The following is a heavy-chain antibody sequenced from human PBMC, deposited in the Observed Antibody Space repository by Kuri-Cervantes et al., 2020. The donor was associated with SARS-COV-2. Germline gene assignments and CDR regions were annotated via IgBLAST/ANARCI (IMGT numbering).Heavy chain of an antibody. CDR2: ISAYNGNT. CDR1: GYTFNIYD. CDR3: ARSCLEWLNYYYYYYMDV. V-gene: IGHV1-18*01. J-gene: IGHJ6*03. Sequence: ASVKVSCKASGYTFNIYDIHWVRQAPGQGLEWMGWISAYNGNTNYAQKLQGRVTMTTDTSTSTAYMELRSLRSDDTAVYYCARSCLEWLNYYYYYYMDVWGKGTTITVSS. D-gene: IGHD3-3*01.